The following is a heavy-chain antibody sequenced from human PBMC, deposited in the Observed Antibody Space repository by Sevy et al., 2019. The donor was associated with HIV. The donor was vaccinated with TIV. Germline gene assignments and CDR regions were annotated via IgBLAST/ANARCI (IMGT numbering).Heavy chain of an antibody. J-gene: IGHJ6*02. CDR3: ARDGYCSSTSCYIPGMDV. D-gene: IGHD2-2*03. Sequence: GGSLRLSCAASGFTFSSYWMSWVRQAPGKGLEWVANIKQGGSEKYYVDSVKGRFTISRDNAKNSLYLQMNSLGAEDTAVYYCARDGYCSSTSCYIPGMDVWGQGTTVTVSS. V-gene: IGHV3-7*01. CDR1: GFTFSSYW. CDR2: IKQGGSEK.